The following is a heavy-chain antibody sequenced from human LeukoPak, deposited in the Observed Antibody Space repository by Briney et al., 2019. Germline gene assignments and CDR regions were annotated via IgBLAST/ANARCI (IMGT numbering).Heavy chain of an antibody. CDR2: FPREDGER. D-gene: IGHD3-10*01. CDR1: GYTLTELS. J-gene: IGHJ3*01. V-gene: IGHV1-24*01. CDR3: ASDFRVGVLYAFDL. Sequence: ASVKVSCKVSGYTLTELSIHWVRQAHGKGLEWMGGFPREDGERIYAQSFQGRVTMTEESSTDTAYMELSGMKPEATAVYFCASDFRVGVLYAFDLWGQGTMVTVSP.